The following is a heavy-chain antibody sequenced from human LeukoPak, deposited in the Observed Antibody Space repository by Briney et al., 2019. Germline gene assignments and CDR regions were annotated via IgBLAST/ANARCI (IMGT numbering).Heavy chain of an antibody. CDR3: ARAVGWTYGYGY. CDR1: GFTFSSYA. D-gene: IGHD5-18*01. J-gene: IGHJ4*02. V-gene: IGHV3-23*01. Sequence: GGSLRLSCAASGFTFSSYAMSWVRPAPGKGLEWVSAISGSGGSTYYADSVKGRFTISRDNSKNTLYLQMNSLRAEDTAVYYCARAVGWTYGYGYWGQGTLVTVSP. CDR2: ISGSGGST.